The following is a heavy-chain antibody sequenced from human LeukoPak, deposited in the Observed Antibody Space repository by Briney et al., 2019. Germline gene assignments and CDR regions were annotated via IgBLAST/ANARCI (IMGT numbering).Heavy chain of an antibody. V-gene: IGHV1-2*02. D-gene: IGHD2-2*02. CDR2: INPNSGGT. Sequence: ASVKVSCKASGYTFTGYYMHWVRQAPGQGLEWMGWINPNSGGTNYAQKFQGRVTMTRDTSISTAYMELSRLRSDDTAVYYCAIYCSSTSCYTAGGRRDDWGQGTLVTVSS. J-gene: IGHJ1*01. CDR3: AIYCSSTSCYTAGGRRDD. CDR1: GYTFTGYY.